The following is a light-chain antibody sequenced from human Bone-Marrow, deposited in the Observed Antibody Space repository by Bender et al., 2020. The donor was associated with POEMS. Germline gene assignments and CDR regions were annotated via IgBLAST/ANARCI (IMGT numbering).Light chain of an antibody. J-gene: IGLJ2*01. Sequence: QSVLTQPPSVSGTPGQRVTIACSGSWPNVESNSVNWYQQFSGTAPKLLIYNTDQRPSGVPDRFSGSKSGSSASLAISGLQSDDEADYYCASWDDSLLGPVFGGGTILTVL. CDR3: ASWDDSLLGPV. CDR2: NTD. V-gene: IGLV1-44*01. CDR1: WPNVESNS.